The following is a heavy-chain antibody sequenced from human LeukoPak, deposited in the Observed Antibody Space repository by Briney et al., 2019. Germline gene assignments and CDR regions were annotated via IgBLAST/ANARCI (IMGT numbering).Heavy chain of an antibody. D-gene: IGHD3-16*01. J-gene: IGHJ4*02. Sequence: SEKVSCKASGGTFSSYAISWVRQAPGQGLEWMGGIIPIFGTANYAQKFQGRVTITADESTSTAYMELSSLRSEDTAVYYCARHKPLYNYGLGFDYWGQRTLVTVSS. CDR1: GGTFSSYA. V-gene: IGHV1-69*13. CDR2: IIPIFGTA. CDR3: ARHKPLYNYGLGFDY.